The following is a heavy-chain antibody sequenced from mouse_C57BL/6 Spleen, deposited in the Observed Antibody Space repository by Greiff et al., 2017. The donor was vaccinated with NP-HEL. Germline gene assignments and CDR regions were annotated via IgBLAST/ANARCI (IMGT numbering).Heavy chain of an antibody. D-gene: IGHD1-1*01. CDR1: GYTFTDYY. V-gene: IGHV1-26*01. CDR2: INPNNGGT. Sequence: EVQLQQSGPELVKPGASVKISCKASGYTFTDYYMNWVKQSHGKSLEWMGDINPNNGGTSYNQKFKGKATLTVDKSSSTAYMELRSLKSEDSAVYYCARRGNYGSSYAMDYWGQGTAVTVSS. CDR3: ARRGNYGSSYAMDY. J-gene: IGHJ4*01.